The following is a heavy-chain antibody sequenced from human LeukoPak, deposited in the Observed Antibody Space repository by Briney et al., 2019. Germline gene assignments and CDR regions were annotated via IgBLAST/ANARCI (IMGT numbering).Heavy chain of an antibody. D-gene: IGHD2-8*01. CDR3: ARGTNPYYYYYYGMDV. CDR2: IYHSGST. V-gene: IGHV4-59*12. J-gene: IGHJ6*02. CDR1: GGSISSYY. Sequence: SETLSLTCTVSGGSISSYYWSWIRQPPGKGLEWIGYIYHSGSTYYNPSLKSRVTISVDRSKNQFSLKLSSVTAADTAVYYCARGTNPYYYYYYGMDVWGQGTTVTVSS.